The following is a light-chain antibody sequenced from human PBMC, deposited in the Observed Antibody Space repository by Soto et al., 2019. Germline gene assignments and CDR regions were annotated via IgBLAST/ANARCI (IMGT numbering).Light chain of an antibody. Sequence: EVVWTQSPATLSLSPGERATLSCRASQSIATYLAWYQQKPGRAPSLLIFDASNRATGIPARFSGSGSGTDFTLTISSLEPEDFATYYCQQRSRWPPTFGHGTKVDIK. CDR2: DAS. CDR3: QQRSRWPPT. J-gene: IGKJ1*01. V-gene: IGKV3-11*01. CDR1: QSIATY.